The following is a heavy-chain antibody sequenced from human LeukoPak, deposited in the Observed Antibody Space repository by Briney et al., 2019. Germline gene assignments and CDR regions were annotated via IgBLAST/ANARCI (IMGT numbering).Heavy chain of an antibody. CDR1: GFTFASHA. V-gene: IGHV3-23*01. CDR3: VACASASCYGDRFDP. D-gene: IGHD2-2*01. J-gene: IGHJ5*02. CDR2: ISATDGST. Sequence: GGSLSLSCAASGFTFASHAMTWVGQAPGKGLGWFSSISATDGSTYYADSVRGRFTISRDNSKNTLFLQMNSLGAEDTALYYCVACASASCYGDRFDPWGQGTLVTVSS.